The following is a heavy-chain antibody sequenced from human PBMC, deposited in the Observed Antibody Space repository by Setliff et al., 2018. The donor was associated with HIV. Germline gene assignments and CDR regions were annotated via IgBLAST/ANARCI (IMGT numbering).Heavy chain of an antibody. Sequence: SETLSLTCTVSGGSIRTGTYYWGWIRQPPGKGLEWIGSIYYDGRTFYKPSLESRLTISVDTSKNQFSLRLNSVTAADTAVYFCARTAYGGKSLFYYWGQGTLVTVSS. J-gene: IGHJ4*02. V-gene: IGHV4-39*07. D-gene: IGHD2-15*01. CDR3: ARTAYGGKSLFYY. CDR1: GGSIRTGTYY. CDR2: IYYDGRT.